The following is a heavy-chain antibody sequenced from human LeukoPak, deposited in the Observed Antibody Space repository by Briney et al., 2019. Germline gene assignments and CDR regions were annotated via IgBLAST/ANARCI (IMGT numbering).Heavy chain of an antibody. CDR3: AELGITMIGGV. D-gene: IGHD3-10*02. V-gene: IGHV3-48*03. CDR1: GFTFRSHG. Sequence: PGGSLRLSCVASGFTFRSHGMNWVRQAPGKGLEWVSYISSSGSTIYYADSVKGRFTISRDNAKNSLYLQMNSLRAEDTAVYYCAELGITMIGGVWGKGTTVTISS. CDR2: ISSSGSTI. J-gene: IGHJ6*04.